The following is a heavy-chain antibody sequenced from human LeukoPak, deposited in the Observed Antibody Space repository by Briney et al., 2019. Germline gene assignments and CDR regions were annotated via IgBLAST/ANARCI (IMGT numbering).Heavy chain of an antibody. CDR3: ASYAYYDSSGYDDLFDY. Sequence: GRSLRLSCAASGFTFSSYAMHWVRQAPGKGLEWVAVMSYDGSNKYYADSAKGRFTISRDNSKNTLYLQMNSLRAEDTAVYYCASYAYYDSSGYDDLFDYWGQGTLVTVSS. V-gene: IGHV3-30*04. J-gene: IGHJ4*02. CDR2: MSYDGSNK. CDR1: GFTFSSYA. D-gene: IGHD3-22*01.